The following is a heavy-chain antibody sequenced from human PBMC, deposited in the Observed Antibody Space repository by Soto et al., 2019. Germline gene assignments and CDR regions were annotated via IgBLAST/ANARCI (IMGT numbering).Heavy chain of an antibody. Sequence: PSETLSLTCAVSGGSISSSNWWSWVRQPPGKGLEWIGEIYHSGSTNYNPSLKSRVTISVDKSKNQFSLKLSSVTAADTAVYYCARDRGGADYYDSSGSCMDVWGQGTTVTVSS. CDR1: GGSISSSNW. CDR3: ARDRGGADYYDSSGSCMDV. D-gene: IGHD3-22*01. CDR2: IYHSGST. J-gene: IGHJ6*02. V-gene: IGHV4-4*02.